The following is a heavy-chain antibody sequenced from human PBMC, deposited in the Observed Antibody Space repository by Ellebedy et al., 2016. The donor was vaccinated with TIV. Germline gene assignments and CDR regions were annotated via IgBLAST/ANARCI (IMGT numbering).Heavy chain of an antibody. Sequence: MPSETLSLTCNVSGASITTYYWNWIRQSPGKGLEWIGYMSYSGSTNYNPSLKSRVTISVDTSKNQFSLRLNSVTAADTAVYYCARDSGSLAGFDYWGPGALVTVSS. V-gene: IGHV4-59*12. D-gene: IGHD2-15*01. CDR1: GASITTYY. CDR2: MSYSGST. CDR3: ARDSGSLAGFDY. J-gene: IGHJ4*02.